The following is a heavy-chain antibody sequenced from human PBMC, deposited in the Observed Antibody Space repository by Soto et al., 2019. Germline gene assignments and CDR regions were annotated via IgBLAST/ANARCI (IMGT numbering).Heavy chain of an antibody. V-gene: IGHV3-33*01. J-gene: IGHJ6*02. D-gene: IGHD5-18*01. CDR3: ARVEAPLIHSDHYYYGMDV. CDR2: IWYDGTNT. Sequence: QVQLVESGGGVVRPGRSLRLACEASGFSFSTYGMHWVRQAPGKGPQWVAVIWYDGTNTYYADSVKGRFTISRDNSKDTLYLEMNNLRAEDTAVYYCARVEAPLIHSDHYYYGMDVWGQGTTVTVSS. CDR1: GFSFSTYG.